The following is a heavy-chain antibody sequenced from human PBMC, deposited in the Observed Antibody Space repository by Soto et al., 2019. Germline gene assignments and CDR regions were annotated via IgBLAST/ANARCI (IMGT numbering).Heavy chain of an antibody. Sequence: ASVKVSCKASGYTFISYYMHWVRQAPGQGLEWMGMIHPSSGGTNYPQKFQGRVTMTRDTSTSTAYMELRGLRSEDTAMYYCATRTYTSGWYNIDYWGQGTQVTVSS. V-gene: IGHV1-46*01. CDR2: IHPSSGGT. CDR3: ATRTYTSGWYNIDY. D-gene: IGHD6-19*01. CDR1: GYTFISYY. J-gene: IGHJ4*02.